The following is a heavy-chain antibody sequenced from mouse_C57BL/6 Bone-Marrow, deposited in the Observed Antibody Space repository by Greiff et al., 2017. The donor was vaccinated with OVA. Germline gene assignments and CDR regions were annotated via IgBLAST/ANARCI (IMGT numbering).Heavy chain of an antibody. Sequence: VHLVESGPGLVAPSQSLSITCTVSGFSLTSYGVDWVRQSPGKGLEWLGVIWGVGSTNYNSALKSRLSISKDNSKSQVFLKMNSLQTDDTAMYYCASGDYGSPFAYWGQGTLVTVSA. CDR1: GFSLTSYG. CDR3: ASGDYGSPFAY. J-gene: IGHJ3*01. CDR2: IWGVGST. D-gene: IGHD1-1*01. V-gene: IGHV2-6*01.